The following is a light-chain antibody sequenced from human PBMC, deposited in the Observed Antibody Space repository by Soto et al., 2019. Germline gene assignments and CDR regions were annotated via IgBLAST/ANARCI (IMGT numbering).Light chain of an antibody. CDR3: QQRSNWTLGT. Sequence: EIVLTQSPATLSLSPGERATLSCRASQSVRSYLGWYQQKPGLPPRLLIHDASIRATGIPARFSGSGSGTDFTLTISSLEPEDSAVYYCQQRSNWTLGTLGQGTKVDIK. CDR1: QSVRSY. V-gene: IGKV3-11*01. CDR2: DAS. J-gene: IGKJ1*01.